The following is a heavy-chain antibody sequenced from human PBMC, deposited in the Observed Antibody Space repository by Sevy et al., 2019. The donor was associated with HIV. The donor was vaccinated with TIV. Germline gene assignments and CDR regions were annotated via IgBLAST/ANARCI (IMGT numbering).Heavy chain of an antibody. Sequence: ASVKVSCKASGYTFTDYYIHWVRQAPGQGLEWMGWINPKSGGTNYAQKFHGRVTMTRDTSISTAYMELSRLRSDDTAGYYCARVVERAGIDPYYYGVDVWGPGATVTVSS. CDR3: ARVVERAGIDPYYYGVDV. V-gene: IGHV1-2*02. CDR2: INPKSGGT. D-gene: IGHD2-2*01. J-gene: IGHJ6*02. CDR1: GYTFTDYY.